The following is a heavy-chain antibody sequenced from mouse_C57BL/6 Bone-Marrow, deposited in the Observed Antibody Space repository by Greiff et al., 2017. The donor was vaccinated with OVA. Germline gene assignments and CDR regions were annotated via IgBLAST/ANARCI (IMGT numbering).Heavy chain of an antibody. CDR2: IYPRSGNT. CDR3: ANFYDGYLYWYFDV. Sequence: QVQLKESGAELARPGASVKLSCKASGYTFTSYGISWVKQRTGQGLEWIGEIYPRSGNTYYTEKFKGKATLTADKSSSTEYMELRSLTSEDSAVYFCANFYDGYLYWYFDVWGTGTTVTVSS. D-gene: IGHD2-3*01. CDR1: GYTFTSYG. V-gene: IGHV1-81*01. J-gene: IGHJ1*03.